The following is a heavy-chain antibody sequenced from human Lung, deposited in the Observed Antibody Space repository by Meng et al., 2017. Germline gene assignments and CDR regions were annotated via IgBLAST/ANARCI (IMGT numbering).Heavy chain of an antibody. CDR3: ARGPTTMAHDFDY. J-gene: IGHJ4*02. D-gene: IGHD4-11*01. Sequence: QVQLQQGGAGRLKPSETLSLPCVVSGGSFSDYYWSWIRQPPGKGLEWIGEINHSGSTNYNPSLESRATISVDTSQNNLSLKLSSVTAADSAVYYCARGPTTMAHDFDYWGQGTLVTVSS. CDR1: GGSFSDYY. V-gene: IGHV4-34*01. CDR2: INHSGST.